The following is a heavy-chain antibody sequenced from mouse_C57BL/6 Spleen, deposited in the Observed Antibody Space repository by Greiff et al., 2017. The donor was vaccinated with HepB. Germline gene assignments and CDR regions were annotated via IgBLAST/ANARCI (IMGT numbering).Heavy chain of an antibody. J-gene: IGHJ2*01. CDR1: VFNMKNTF. CDR3: AIITTVVGGG. V-gene: IGHV14-3*01. D-gene: IGHD1-1*01. CDR2: IEPANGNT. Sequence: EVQLQQSVAELVRPAASVKLSCTASVFNMKNTFMPWVKQRPEQGLEWIGRIEPANGNTKYAPKFQRKATITADTSSNTASLQRSSLTSEDTASYYCAIITTVVGGGWGEGTTLTVSS.